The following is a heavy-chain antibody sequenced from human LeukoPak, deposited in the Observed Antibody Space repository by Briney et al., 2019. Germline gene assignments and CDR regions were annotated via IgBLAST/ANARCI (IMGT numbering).Heavy chain of an antibody. J-gene: IGHJ4*02. CDR1: GFTFSSYY. CDR3: ARYCSGRCYSGVDH. V-gene: IGHV3-23*01. Sequence: GGSLRLSCAASGFTFSSYYMTWVRQAPGKGLEGVSTSTGGTTYYADSVRGRFTISRDNSKNTLYLQMNSRRAEDTAVYYCARYCSGRCYSGVDHWGQGTLVTVSS. D-gene: IGHD2-15*01. CDR2: STGGTT.